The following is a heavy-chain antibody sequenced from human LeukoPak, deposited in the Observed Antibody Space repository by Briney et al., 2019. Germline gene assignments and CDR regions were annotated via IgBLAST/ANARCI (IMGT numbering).Heavy chain of an antibody. V-gene: IGHV1-69*04. Sequence: ASVKVSCKASGGTFSSYAISWVRQAPGQGLEWMGRIIPILGIANYAQKFQGRVTITADKSTSTAYMELSSLRSEDTAVYYCASHTLTRANDWFDPWGQGTLVTVSS. J-gene: IGHJ5*02. D-gene: IGHD4-11*01. CDR3: ASHTLTRANDWFDP. CDR1: GGTFSSYA. CDR2: IIPILGIA.